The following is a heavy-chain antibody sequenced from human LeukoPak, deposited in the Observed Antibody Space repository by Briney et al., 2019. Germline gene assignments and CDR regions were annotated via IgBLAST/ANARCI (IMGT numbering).Heavy chain of an antibody. CDR3: ARGSYNWNYEGYFDY. CDR2: IYYSGSP. V-gene: IGHV4-59*01. Sequence: SETLSLTCTVSGGSISSYYWSWIRQPPGKGLEGIGYIYYSGSPNYNPSLKSRVTISVDTSQNQCSLKLSSVTAADTAVYYCARGSYNWNYEGYFDYWGQGTLVTVSS. D-gene: IGHD1-7*01. J-gene: IGHJ4*02. CDR1: GGSISSYY.